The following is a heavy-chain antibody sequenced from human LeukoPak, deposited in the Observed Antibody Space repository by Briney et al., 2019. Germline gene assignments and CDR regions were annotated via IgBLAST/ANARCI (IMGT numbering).Heavy chain of an antibody. V-gene: IGHV1-69*04. CDR1: GGTFSSYG. D-gene: IGHD6-19*01. CDR3: ANSRDSSGSTPLGY. J-gene: IGHJ4*02. Sequence: SVKVSCKASGGTFSSYGISWVRQAPGQGLEWMGRIIPILGIANYAQKFQGRVTITADKSTSTAYMELSSLRSEDTAVYYCANSRDSSGSTPLGYWGQGTLVTVSS. CDR2: IIPILGIA.